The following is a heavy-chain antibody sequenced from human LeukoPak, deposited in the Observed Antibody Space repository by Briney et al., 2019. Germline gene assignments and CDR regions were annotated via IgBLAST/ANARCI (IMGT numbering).Heavy chain of an antibody. CDR1: GFTFSSYA. V-gene: IGHV3-23*01. D-gene: IGHD3-10*01. CDR3: AKGGAVSSKSITMVRGTRRFYYYMDV. CDR2: ISGSGGRT. Sequence: PGGSLRLSCAASGFTFSSYAMSWVRLAPGKGLEWVSAISGSGGRTYYADSVKGRFTISRDNSKNTLYLQMNSLRAEDTAVYYCAKGGAVSSKSITMVRGTRRFYYYMDVWGKGTTVTISS. J-gene: IGHJ6*03.